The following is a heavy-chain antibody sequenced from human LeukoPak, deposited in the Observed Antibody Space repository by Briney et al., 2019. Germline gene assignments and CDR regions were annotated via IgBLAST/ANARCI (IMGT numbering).Heavy chain of an antibody. CDR3: ARAPATVVEFDC. J-gene: IGHJ4*02. Sequence: ASQTLSLTCTVSGGSISSGGYYWSWIRQHPGKGLEWIGYIYYSGSTYYNPSLKSRVTISVDTSKNQFSLNLSSVTAADTAVYYCARAPATVVEFDCWAQGTLVTVSS. D-gene: IGHD4-23*01. CDR1: GGSISSGGYY. CDR2: IYYSGST. V-gene: IGHV4-31*03.